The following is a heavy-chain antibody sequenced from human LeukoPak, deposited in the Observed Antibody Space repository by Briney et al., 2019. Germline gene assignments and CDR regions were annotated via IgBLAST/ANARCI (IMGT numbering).Heavy chain of an antibody. Sequence: GGSLRLSCAASGLRFSDYYVSWIRQAPGKGLQWVSYISSGGDIMHYADSVKGRFTSSRDNAKNSGYLEMNSLGAEDTAVYYCATNLIGAGEYFQQWGQGTLITVSS. CDR3: ATNLIGAGEYFQQ. CDR2: ISSGGDIM. D-gene: IGHD2/OR15-2a*01. CDR1: GLRFSDYY. V-gene: IGHV3-11*01. J-gene: IGHJ1*01.